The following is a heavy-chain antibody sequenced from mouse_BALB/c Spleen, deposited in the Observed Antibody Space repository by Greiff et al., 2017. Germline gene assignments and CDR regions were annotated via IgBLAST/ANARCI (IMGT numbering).Heavy chain of an antibody. J-gene: IGHJ1*01. CDR3: ARGGGLHGYFDV. V-gene: IGHV5-9-4*01. CDR2: ISSGGSYT. D-gene: IGHD2-2*01. Sequence: EVMLVESGGGLVKPGGSLKLSCAASGFTFSSYAMSWVRQSPEKRLEWVAEISSGGSYTYYPDTVTGRFTISRDNAKNTLYLEMSSLRSEDTAMYYCARGGGLHGYFDVWGAGTTVTVSS. CDR1: GFTFSSYA.